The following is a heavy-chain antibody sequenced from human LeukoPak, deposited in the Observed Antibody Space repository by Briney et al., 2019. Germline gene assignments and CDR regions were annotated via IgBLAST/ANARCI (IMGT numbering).Heavy chain of an antibody. D-gene: IGHD3-3*01. CDR1: GFTFSSYP. V-gene: IGHV3-23*01. J-gene: IGHJ5*02. CDR2: IIGNGGNT. Sequence: GGALRLSCAASGFTFSSYPMSWVRQAPGKGLECLSTIIGNGGNTYYADSVTGRFPISRDNSKNKLYLQMHRLRGEDTAVYYCAKDPDDFWSGSNWFDPWGQGTLVTVSS. CDR3: AKDPDDFWSGSNWFDP.